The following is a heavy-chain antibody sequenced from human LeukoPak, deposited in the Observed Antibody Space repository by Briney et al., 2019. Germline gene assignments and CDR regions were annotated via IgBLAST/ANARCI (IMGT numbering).Heavy chain of an antibody. D-gene: IGHD1-26*01. J-gene: IGHJ4*02. V-gene: IGHV3-66*02. CDR3: ARDRGGSYFDY. CDR2: IYSGGST. Sequence: QSGGSLRLSCAASGFTVRSNYMSWVRQAPGKGLEWVSVIYSGGSTYYADPVKGRFTISRDNSKNTLYLQMNSLRAADTAVYYCARDRGGSYFDYWGQGTLVTVSS. CDR1: GFTVRSNY.